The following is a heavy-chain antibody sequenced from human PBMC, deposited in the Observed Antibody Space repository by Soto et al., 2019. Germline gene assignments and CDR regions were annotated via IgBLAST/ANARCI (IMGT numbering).Heavy chain of an antibody. CDR1: GGTFSSYS. D-gene: IGHD2-2*01. Sequence: SVKVSCKASGGTFSSYSISWVRRAPGQGLEWMGGIIPIFGTANYAQKFQGRVTITADESTSTAYMELSSLRSEDTAVYYCARVPFANSSTSCPSWGQGALVTVSS. V-gene: IGHV1-69*13. CDR2: IIPIFGTA. CDR3: ARVPFANSSTSCPS. J-gene: IGHJ5*02.